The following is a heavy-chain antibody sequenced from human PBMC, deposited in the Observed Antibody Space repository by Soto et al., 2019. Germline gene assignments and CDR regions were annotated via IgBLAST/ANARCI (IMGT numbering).Heavy chain of an antibody. D-gene: IGHD1-20*01. CDR1: GDNVSSSYW. J-gene: IGHJ4*01. Sequence: SDTLCLTCVVSGDNVSSSYWWRWVRLTPVKWLEWIGDISHSGSANCNSFFKGRVFLSGDRSNNQSSLKLPSVTAPDTAVFYCATLTRVSVHGIWGRGCQVT. CDR2: ISHSGSA. CDR3: ATLTRVSVHGI. V-gene: IGHV4-4*02.